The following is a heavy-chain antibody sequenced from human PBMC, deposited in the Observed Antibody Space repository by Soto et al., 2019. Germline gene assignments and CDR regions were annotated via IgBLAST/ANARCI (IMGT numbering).Heavy chain of an antibody. CDR2: TYYRSKWYN. D-gene: IGHD6-19*01. CDR3: AGCSSLDPDYYYYYYGMDV. J-gene: IGHJ6*02. CDR1: GDSVSSNSAA. Sequence: PSQTLSLTCAISGDSVSSNSAAWNWVRQSPSRGLEWLGRTYYRSKWYNDYAVSVKSRITINPDTSKNQFSLKLSSVTAADTAVYYCAGCSSLDPDYYYYYYGMDVWGQGTTVTVSS. V-gene: IGHV6-1*01.